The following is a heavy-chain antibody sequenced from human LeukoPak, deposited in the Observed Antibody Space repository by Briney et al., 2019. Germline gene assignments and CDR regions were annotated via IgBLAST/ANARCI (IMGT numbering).Heavy chain of an antibody. CDR2: ISYDGSNK. CDR3: ARPPDILTGYSDYYGMDV. Sequence: PGGSLRLSCVASGFTFSDYAMNWVRQAPGKGLEWVAVISYDGSNKYYADSVKGRFTISRDNSKNTLYLQMNSLRAEDTAVYYCARPPDILTGYSDYYGMDVWGQGTTVTVSS. V-gene: IGHV3-30-3*01. CDR1: GFTFSDYA. J-gene: IGHJ6*02. D-gene: IGHD3-9*01.